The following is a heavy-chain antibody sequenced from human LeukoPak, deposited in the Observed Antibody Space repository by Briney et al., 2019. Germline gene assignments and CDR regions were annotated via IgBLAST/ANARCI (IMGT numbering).Heavy chain of an antibody. CDR3: AEKKSRYLPPRD. CDR1: GGSFSGYY. CDR2: INHFGNT. J-gene: IGHJ4*02. D-gene: IGHD2-2*01. Sequence: SETLSLICDVYGGSFSGYYWNWIRQPPGKGLEWIGEINHFGNTSYHPSLKSRVTISIDTSKNQLSLSLSSVTAADTAVYYCAEKKSRYLPPRDWGRGTLVTVSS. V-gene: IGHV4-34*01.